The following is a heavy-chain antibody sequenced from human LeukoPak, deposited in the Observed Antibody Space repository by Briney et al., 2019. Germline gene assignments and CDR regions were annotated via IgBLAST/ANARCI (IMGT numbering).Heavy chain of an antibody. CDR3: GRGIQSFDP. Sequence: ASVKVSCKASGYTFTDYYMHWVRQAPGQGLEWMGWINPNSGGTNYAQKFQGRVTMTRDTSTSTGYMELRSLRSEDTAVYYCGRGIQSFDPWGQGTLVTVSS. J-gene: IGHJ5*02. V-gene: IGHV1-2*02. CDR1: GYTFTDYY. CDR2: INPNSGGT.